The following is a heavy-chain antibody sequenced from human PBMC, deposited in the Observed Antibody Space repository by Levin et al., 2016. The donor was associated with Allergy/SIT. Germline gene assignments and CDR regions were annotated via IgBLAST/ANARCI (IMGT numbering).Heavy chain of an antibody. D-gene: IGHD1-14*01. V-gene: IGHV1-46*01. CDR3: ARAPLIAAGRGYFDY. CDR2: INPSGGST. Sequence: ASVKVSCKASGYTFTSYYMHWVRQAPGQGLEWMGIINPSGGSTSYAQKFQGRVTMTRDTSTSIVYMELSRLTYEDTAVFYCARAPLIAAGRGYFDYWGQGTPVTVSS. CDR1: GYTFTSYY. J-gene: IGHJ4*02.